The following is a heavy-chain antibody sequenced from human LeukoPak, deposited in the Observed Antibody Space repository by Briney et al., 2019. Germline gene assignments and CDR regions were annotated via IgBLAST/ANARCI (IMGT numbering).Heavy chain of an antibody. J-gene: IGHJ4*02. CDR1: GFTFSSYA. D-gene: IGHD5-18*01. CDR3: VKGYSYEVY. Sequence: GGCLRLSCSASGFTFSSYAMHWVRQAPGKGLEYVSAIRNNGGSTYYADSVKGRFSISRDNSKNTLYLQMSSLRAEDTAVYYCVKGYSYEVYWGQGTLVTPSA. CDR2: IRNNGGST. V-gene: IGHV3-64D*06.